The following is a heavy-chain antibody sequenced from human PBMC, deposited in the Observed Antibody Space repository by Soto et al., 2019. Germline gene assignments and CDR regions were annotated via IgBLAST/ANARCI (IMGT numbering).Heavy chain of an antibody. D-gene: IGHD3-22*01. CDR3: ARVGSDDSSGYYPNDAFDI. J-gene: IGHJ3*02. V-gene: IGHV4-4*07. CDR1: GGSISSYY. CDR2: IYTSGST. Sequence: SETLSLTCTVSGGSISSYYWSWIRQPAGKGLEWIGRIYTSGSTNYNPSLKSRVAMSVDTSKNQFSLKLSSVTAADTAVYYCARVGSDDSSGYYPNDAFDIWGQGTMVTVSS.